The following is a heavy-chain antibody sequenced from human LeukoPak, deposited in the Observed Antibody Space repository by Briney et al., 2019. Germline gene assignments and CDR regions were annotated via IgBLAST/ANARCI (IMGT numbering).Heavy chain of an antibody. CDR3: ARDHGPLHTYYYGSGSYYADY. CDR2: ISSSSSYI. D-gene: IGHD3-10*01. CDR1: GFTFSSYS. V-gene: IGHV3-21*04. J-gene: IGHJ4*02. Sequence: PGGSLRLSCAASGFTFSSYSMNWVRQAPGKGLEWVSSISSSSSYIYYADSVKGRFTISRDNAKNSLYLQMNSLRTEDTAVYYCARDHGPLHTYYYGSGSYYADYWGQGTLVTVSS.